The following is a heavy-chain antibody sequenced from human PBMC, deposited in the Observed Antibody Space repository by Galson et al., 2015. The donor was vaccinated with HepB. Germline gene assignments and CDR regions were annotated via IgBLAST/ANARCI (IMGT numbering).Heavy chain of an antibody. J-gene: IGHJ5*02. CDR1: GDSVSSNSAA. CDR2: TYYRSKWYN. Sequence: CAISGDSVSSNSAAWNWIRQSPSRGLEWLGRTYYRSKWYNDYAVSVKSRITINPDTSKNTLYLQMNSLRAEDTAVYYCARGGLYYFSSGCYGQTWGQGTLVTVSS. CDR3: ARGGLYYFSSGCYGQT. V-gene: IGHV6-1*01. D-gene: IGHD3-10*01.